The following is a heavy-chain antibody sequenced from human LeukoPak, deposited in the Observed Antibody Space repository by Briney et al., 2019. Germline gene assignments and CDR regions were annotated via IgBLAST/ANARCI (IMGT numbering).Heavy chain of an antibody. V-gene: IGHV3-23*01. CDR3: GKPAKYWLVRGNGVDV. Sequence: MTWLCQDPGKGLEWVASIDAGGGDTYHSDSVKGRFTISRDNSMNTLYLQMNSLRADDTAVYYCGKPAKYWLVRGNGVDVWGQGTTVTVSS. J-gene: IGHJ6*02. CDR2: IDAGGGDT. D-gene: IGHD6-19*01.